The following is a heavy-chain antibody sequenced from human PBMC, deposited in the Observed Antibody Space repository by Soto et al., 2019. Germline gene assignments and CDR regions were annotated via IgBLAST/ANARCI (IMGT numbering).Heavy chain of an antibody. CDR2: INHSGST. J-gene: IGHJ5*02. D-gene: IGHD6-25*01. V-gene: IGHV4-34*01. CDR3: ARRSAAGP. CDR1: GGSVCRWCYY. Sequence: ALEPPSLTRPVSGGSVCRWCYYRSWIRQPPGKGLEWIGEINHSGSTNYNPSLKSRVTISVDTSKNQFSLKLSSVTAADTAVYYCARRSAAGPWGQGTLVTVSS.